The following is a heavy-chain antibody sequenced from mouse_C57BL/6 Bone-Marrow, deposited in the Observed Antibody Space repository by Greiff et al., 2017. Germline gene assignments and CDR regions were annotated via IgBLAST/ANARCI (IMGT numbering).Heavy chain of an antibody. V-gene: IGHV3-1*01. Sequence: DVQLQESGPGMVKPSQSLSLTCTVTGYSITSGYDWHWIRHFPGNKLEWMGYISYSGSTNYNPSLKSRISITHDTSKNHFFLKLNSVTTEDTATYYCARDGYYAMDYWGRGTSVTVSS. CDR1: GYSITSGYD. CDR3: ARDGYYAMDY. J-gene: IGHJ4*01. CDR2: ISYSGST.